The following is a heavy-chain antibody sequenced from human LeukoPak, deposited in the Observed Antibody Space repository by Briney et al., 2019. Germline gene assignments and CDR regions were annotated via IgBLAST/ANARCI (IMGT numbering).Heavy chain of an antibody. CDR2: ISSSGITI. V-gene: IGHV3-48*04. CDR3: AGRACSYGSILYYFDY. Sequence: PGGSLRLSCAASRFTFSTYWMNWVRQAPGKGLEWVSHISSSGITIYYADSVKGRFTISRDNAKKSLYLQMNSLRAEDTAVYYCAGRACSYGSILYYFDYWGQGTLVTVSS. CDR1: RFTFSTYW. D-gene: IGHD5-18*01. J-gene: IGHJ4*02.